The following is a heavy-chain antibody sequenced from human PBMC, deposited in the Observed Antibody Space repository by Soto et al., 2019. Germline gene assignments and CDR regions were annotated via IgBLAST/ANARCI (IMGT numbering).Heavy chain of an antibody. D-gene: IGHD3-22*01. J-gene: IGHJ4*02. CDR3: ARGGSIVVVEDPFDY. CDR2: IWYDGSNK. CDR1: EVNCVSYG. Sequence: SHRHSWRAAEVNCVSYGGRWVSQEPGKGLEWVAVIWYDGSNKYYADSVKGRFTIPRDNSKNTLYLQMNSLRAEDTAVYYCARGGSIVVVEDPFDYWGQGTLVTVFS. V-gene: IGHV3-33*01.